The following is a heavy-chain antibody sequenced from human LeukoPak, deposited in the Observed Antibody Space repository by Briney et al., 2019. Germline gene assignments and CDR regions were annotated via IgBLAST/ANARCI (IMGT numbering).Heavy chain of an antibody. J-gene: IGHJ3*02. Sequence: ASVKVSCKASGYTFTSYDINWVRQATGQGLGWMGWMNPNSGNTGYAQKFQGRVTITRNTSISTAYMELSSLRSEDTAVYYCARERSSGYNDAFDIWGQGTMVTVSS. CDR1: GYTFTSYD. CDR3: ARERSSGYNDAFDI. D-gene: IGHD3-22*01. V-gene: IGHV1-8*03. CDR2: MNPNSGNT.